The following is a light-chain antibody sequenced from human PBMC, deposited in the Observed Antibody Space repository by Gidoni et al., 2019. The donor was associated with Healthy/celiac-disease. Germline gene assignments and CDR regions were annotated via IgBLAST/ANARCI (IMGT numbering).Light chain of an antibody. CDR1: QGISSA. Sequence: IQFTQSPSSLSASVGDRFIITCRASQGISSALAWYQQKPGKAPKLLIYDASSLESGVPSRFSGSGSGTDFTLTISSLQPEDFATYYCQQFNSYPHEITFGPGTKVDIK. V-gene: IGKV1-13*02. CDR2: DAS. J-gene: IGKJ3*01. CDR3: QQFNSYPHEIT.